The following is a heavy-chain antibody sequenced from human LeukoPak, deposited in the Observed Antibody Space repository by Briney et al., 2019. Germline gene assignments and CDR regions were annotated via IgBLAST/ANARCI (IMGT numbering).Heavy chain of an antibody. J-gene: IGHJ5*02. CDR3: ARGGAVVNPDGWFDP. V-gene: IGHV4-30-4*08. CDR1: GGSISSGDYY. Sequence: PSETLSLTCTVSGGSISSGDYYWSWIRQPPGKGLEWIGYIYYSGSTYYNPSLKSRVTISVDTSKNQFSLKLSSVTAADTAVYYCARGGAVVNPDGWFDPWGQGTLVTVSS. D-gene: IGHD4-23*01. CDR2: IYYSGST.